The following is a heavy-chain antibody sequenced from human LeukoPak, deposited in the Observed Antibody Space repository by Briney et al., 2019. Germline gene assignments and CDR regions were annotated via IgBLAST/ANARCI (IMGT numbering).Heavy chain of an antibody. V-gene: IGHV3-21*04. CDR1: GFTFSSYS. J-gene: IGHJ4*02. CDR2: ISRGSASI. Sequence: GGSLRLSCAASGFTFSSYSMNWVRQAPGKGLEWVSSISRGSASIYYADSLKGRVTISRDNAKNSLSLQMNSLRAEDTAVYYCARDYCSGGSCYFFDYWGQGTLVTVSS. CDR3: ARDYCSGGSCYFFDY. D-gene: IGHD2-15*01.